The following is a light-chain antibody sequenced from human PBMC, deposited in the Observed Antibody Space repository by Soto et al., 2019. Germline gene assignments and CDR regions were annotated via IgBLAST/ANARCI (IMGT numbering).Light chain of an antibody. CDR1: QSVSSN. CDR3: QQHNNWPPFT. CDR2: GAS. J-gene: IGKJ3*01. V-gene: IGKV3-15*01. Sequence: EIVMTQSPATLSVSPGERATLSCRASQSVSSNLAWYQQKPGQAPRLLIYGASTRATGIPARFSGSGSGTEFTLTLSSLQSEDFAVYYCQQHNNWPPFTFGPGTKVDIK.